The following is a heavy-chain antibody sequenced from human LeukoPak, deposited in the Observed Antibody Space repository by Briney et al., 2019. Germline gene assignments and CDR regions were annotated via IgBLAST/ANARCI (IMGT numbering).Heavy chain of an antibody. CDR3: ARRGYCSGGSCNGAFYI. CDR1: GYTFTSNW. J-gene: IGHJ3*02. D-gene: IGHD2-15*01. V-gene: IGHV5-51*01. Sequence: GEPLKISGKGSGYTFTSNWIGWARQLPGKGLEWMGIIYPGDSDTRYSPSFQGQVTISADKSISTAYLQWSSLKASDTAMYYCARRGYCSGGSCNGAFYIWGQGTIVTVSS. CDR2: IYPGDSDT.